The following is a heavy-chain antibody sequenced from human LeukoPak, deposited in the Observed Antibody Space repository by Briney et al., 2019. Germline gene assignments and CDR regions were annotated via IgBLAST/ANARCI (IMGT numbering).Heavy chain of an antibody. J-gene: IGHJ4*02. CDR3: ARVAVAGTIDY. Sequence: GGSLRLSCAASGFTFSTYAMNWVRQAPGKGLEWVSVIYSGGSTYYADSVKGRFTISRDNSKNTLYLQMNSLRAEDTAVYYCARVAVAGTIDYWGQGTLVTVSS. CDR1: GFTFSTYA. V-gene: IGHV3-53*01. CDR2: IYSGGST. D-gene: IGHD6-19*01.